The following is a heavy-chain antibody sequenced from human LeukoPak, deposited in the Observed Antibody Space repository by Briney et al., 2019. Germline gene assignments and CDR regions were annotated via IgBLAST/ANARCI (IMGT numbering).Heavy chain of an antibody. V-gene: IGHV3-15*01. J-gene: IGHJ4*02. CDR1: GFTFSNAS. Sequence: GGSLRLSCAASGFTFSNASMSWVRQAPGKGLEWVGRSKSKIDGGATDYAEPVKGRFTISRDDSRATLYLQMSSLKAEDTAVYYCTTERGSASWYEYYFDNWGQGTLVTVAS. CDR3: TTERGSASWYEYYFDN. D-gene: IGHD6-13*01. CDR2: SKSKIDGGAT.